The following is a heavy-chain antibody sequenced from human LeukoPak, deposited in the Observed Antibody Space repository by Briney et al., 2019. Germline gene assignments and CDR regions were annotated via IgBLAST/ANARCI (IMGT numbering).Heavy chain of an antibody. CDR3: AKDRRAGSYDY. Sequence: GGSLRLSCAASGFTVSSNYMSWVCQAPGKGLEWVSVIYSGGSTYYADSVKGRFTISRDNSKNTLYLQMNSLRAEDTAVYYCAKDRRAGSYDYWGQGTLVTVSS. J-gene: IGHJ4*02. V-gene: IGHV3-66*01. CDR1: GFTVSSNY. D-gene: IGHD3-10*01. CDR2: IYSGGST.